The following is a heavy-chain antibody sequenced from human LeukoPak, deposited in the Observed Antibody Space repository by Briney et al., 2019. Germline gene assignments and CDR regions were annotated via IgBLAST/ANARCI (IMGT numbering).Heavy chain of an antibody. D-gene: IGHD3-22*01. V-gene: IGHV3-53*01. CDR3: ARVSYYDSSGYYFLSYVDY. J-gene: IGHJ4*02. CDR2: IYSGGST. CDR1: GFTVSSNC. Sequence: GGSLRLSCAASGFTVSSNCMSWVRQAPGKGLEWVSVIYSGGSTYYADSVRGRFTISRDNSKNTLYLQMNSLGAEDTAVYYCARVSYYDSSGYYFLSYVDYWGQGTLVTVSS.